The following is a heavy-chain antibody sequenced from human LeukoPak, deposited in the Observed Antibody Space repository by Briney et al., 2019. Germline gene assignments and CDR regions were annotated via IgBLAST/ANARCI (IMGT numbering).Heavy chain of an antibody. D-gene: IGHD6-6*01. CDR3: AREATYSSSYWNYFDY. CDR1: GGSISSYY. J-gene: IGHJ4*02. V-gene: IGHV4-4*07. Sequence: SETLSLTCTVSGGSISSYYWSWIRQPAGKGLEWIGRIYTSGSTNYNPSLKSRVTMSVDTSKNQFSLKLSSVTAADTAVYYCAREATYSSSYWNYFDYWGQGTLVTVSS. CDR2: IYTSGST.